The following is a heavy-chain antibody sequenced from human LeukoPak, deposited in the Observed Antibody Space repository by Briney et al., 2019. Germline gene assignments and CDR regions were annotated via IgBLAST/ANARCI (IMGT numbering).Heavy chain of an antibody. CDR1: GGSFSGYY. CDR3: ARDGYSYGYEDY. J-gene: IGHJ4*02. CDR2: INHSGST. D-gene: IGHD5-18*01. Sequence: PSETLSLTCAVYGGSFSGYYWSWIRQPPGKGLEWIGEINHSGSTNYNPSPKSRVTISVDTSKNQFSLKLSSVTAADTAVYYCARDGYSYGYEDYWGQGTLVTVSS. V-gene: IGHV4-34*01.